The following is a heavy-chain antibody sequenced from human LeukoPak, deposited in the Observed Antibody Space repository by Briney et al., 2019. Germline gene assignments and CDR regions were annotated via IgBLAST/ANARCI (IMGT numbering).Heavy chain of an antibody. CDR3: AKIPIAYDSSGYYLRY. D-gene: IGHD3-22*01. J-gene: IGHJ4*02. Sequence: GGSLRLSCAASGFTFNNYAMSWVRQAPGKGLEWVSAISDNGGDTKYADSVKGRFTISRDNSKNTLYLQMNSLRAEDTAVYYCAKIPIAYDSSGYYLRYWGQGTLVTVSS. V-gene: IGHV3-23*01. CDR2: ISDNGGDT. CDR1: GFTFNNYA.